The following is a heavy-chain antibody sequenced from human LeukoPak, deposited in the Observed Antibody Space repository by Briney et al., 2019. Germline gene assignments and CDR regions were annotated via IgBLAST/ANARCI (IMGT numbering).Heavy chain of an antibody. Sequence: GGSLRLYCAASGFTFSSYAMHWVRQAPGKGLEYVSAISSNGGSTYYANSVKGRFTISRDNSKNTLYLQMGSLRAEDMAVYYCASDSSLGDPPRFAFDIWGQGTMVTVSS. V-gene: IGHV3-64*01. CDR2: ISSNGGST. J-gene: IGHJ3*02. CDR3: ASDSSLGDPPRFAFDI. D-gene: IGHD3-16*01. CDR1: GFTFSSYA.